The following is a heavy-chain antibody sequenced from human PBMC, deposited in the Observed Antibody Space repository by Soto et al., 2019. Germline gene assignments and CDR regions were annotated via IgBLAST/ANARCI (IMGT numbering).Heavy chain of an antibody. CDR2: ISYDGSNK. J-gene: IGHJ6*02. CDR1: GFIFSSYG. D-gene: IGHD5-18*01. CDR3: GKGEKAMAPPPPDHIYYGMDV. Sequence: QVQLVESGGGVVQPGRSLRLSCAASGFIFSSYGINWVRQAPGKGLECLAVISYDGSNKYYAESVKGRFTISRDNSQKPLYFQMNSLRGGGTALFYCGKGEKAMAPPPPDHIYYGMDVWGQGTTVTVS. V-gene: IGHV3-30*18.